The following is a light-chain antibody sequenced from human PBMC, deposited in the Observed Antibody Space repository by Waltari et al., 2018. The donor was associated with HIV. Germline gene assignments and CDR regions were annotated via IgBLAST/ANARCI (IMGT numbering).Light chain of an antibody. J-gene: IGLJ3*02. Sequence: QSALTQPASVSGSPGQSITISCTGTSSDVGSSKFVSWNQQHPGNAPKFMIYEGTKRPSGVSNRFSGSKSGNTAYLTISGLQAEDEADYHCCSYAGNNTLVYGGGTKLTVI. CDR2: EGT. V-gene: IGLV2-23*01. CDR1: SSDVGSSKF. CDR3: CSYAGNNTLV.